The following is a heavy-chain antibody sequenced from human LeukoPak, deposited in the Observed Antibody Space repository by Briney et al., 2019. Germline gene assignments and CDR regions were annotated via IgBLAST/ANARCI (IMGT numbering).Heavy chain of an antibody. V-gene: IGHV3-30*02. CDR1: GFTFSSYG. Sequence: GGSLRLSCAASGFTFSSYGMHWVRQAPGKGLEWVAFIRYDGSNKYYADSVKGRFTISRDNSKNTLYLQMNSLRAEDTAVYYCAKGRSARGVMELGNVDITNDYWGQGTLVTVSS. CDR3: AKGRSARGVMELGNVDITNDY. J-gene: IGHJ4*02. CDR2: IRYDGSNK. D-gene: IGHD3-10*01.